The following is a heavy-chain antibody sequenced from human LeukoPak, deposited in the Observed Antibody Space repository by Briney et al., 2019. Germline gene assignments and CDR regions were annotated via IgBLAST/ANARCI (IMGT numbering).Heavy chain of an antibody. V-gene: IGHV3-30*01. CDR2: MSNDGGNI. CDR3: ARGGGSGAYLIDS. Sequence: GGSLRLSCAASGFIFSSYSMHWARQAPGKGLEWVALMSNDGGNIQYAESVKGRFTISRDNSKNTLYLQMNSLRDEDTAVYFCARGGGSGAYLIDSWGQGTLVTVSS. CDR1: GFIFSSYS. D-gene: IGHD3-3*01. J-gene: IGHJ4*02.